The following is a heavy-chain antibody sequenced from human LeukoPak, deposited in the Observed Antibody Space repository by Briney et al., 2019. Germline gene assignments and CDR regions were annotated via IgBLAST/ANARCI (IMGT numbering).Heavy chain of an antibody. D-gene: IGHD6-6*01. CDR2: IIPIFGTA. CDR1: GGTFSSYA. J-gene: IGHJ4*02. V-gene: IGHV1-69*13. Sequence: SVKVSCKASGGTFSSYAISWVRQAPGQGLEWMGGIIPIFGTANYAQKFQGRVTITADESTSTAYMELSSLRSEDTAEYYCARDTLAGGSSSMDYWGQGTLVTVSS. CDR3: ARDTLAGGSSSMDY.